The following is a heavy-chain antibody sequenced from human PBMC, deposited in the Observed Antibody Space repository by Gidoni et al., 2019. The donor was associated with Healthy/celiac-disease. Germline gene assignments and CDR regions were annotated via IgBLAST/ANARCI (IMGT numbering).Heavy chain of an antibody. J-gene: IGHJ4*02. CDR1: VCPFSSYR. V-gene: IGHV3-48*02. D-gene: IGHD2-15*01. CDR3: ARDGGRYCSGGSCYSAHDY. CDR2: IRSSSITI. Sequence: VQLVGSGGALVQLGGSLRLSCAPSVCPFSSYRVTWVRQAPGRGLEWVSYIRSSSITIYYAGSVKGRFTVSRDNAKNSLYLQMNSLRDEDTAVYYCARDGGRYCSGGSCYSAHDYWGQGTLVTVSS.